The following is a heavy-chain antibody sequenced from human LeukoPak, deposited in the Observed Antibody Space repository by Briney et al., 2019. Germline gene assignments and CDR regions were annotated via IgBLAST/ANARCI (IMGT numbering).Heavy chain of an antibody. CDR2: IKQDGSEK. J-gene: IGHJ3*02. CDR1: GFTFSSYW. D-gene: IGHD3-10*01. Sequence: GGSLRLACAASGFTFSSYWMSWVRQAPGKGLEWVANIKQDGSEKYYVDSVKGRFTISRDNAKNSLYLQMNSLRAEDTAVYYCARDLAAAMVRGVIGAFDIWGQGTMVTVSS. V-gene: IGHV3-7*01. CDR3: ARDLAAAMVRGVIGAFDI.